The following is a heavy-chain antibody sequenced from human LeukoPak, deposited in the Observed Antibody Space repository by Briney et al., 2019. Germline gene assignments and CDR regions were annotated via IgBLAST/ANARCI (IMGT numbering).Heavy chain of an antibody. D-gene: IGHD3-22*01. CDR3: AKDLITMIIPGVCLDY. CDR2: INSDGSST. Sequence: GGSLRLSCAASGFTFSSYWMHWVRQAPGKGLLWVSRINSDGSSTSYADSVKGRFTISRDNSKNTLYLQMNSLRAEDTAVYYCAKDLITMIIPGVCLDYWGQGTPVTVSS. J-gene: IGHJ4*02. CDR1: GFTFSSYW. V-gene: IGHV3-74*01.